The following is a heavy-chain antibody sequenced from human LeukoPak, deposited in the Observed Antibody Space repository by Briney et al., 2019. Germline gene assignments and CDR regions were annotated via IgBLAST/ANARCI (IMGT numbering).Heavy chain of an antibody. CDR2: INHSGST. J-gene: IGHJ3*02. CDR3: ASTIFGVVAYAFDI. CDR1: GGSFSGYY. V-gene: IGHV4-34*01. D-gene: IGHD3-3*01. Sequence: ETLSLTCAVYGGSFSGYYWSWIRQPPGKGLEWIGEINHSGSTNYNPSLKSRVTISVDTSKNQFSLKLSSVTAADTAVYYCASTIFGVVAYAFDIWGQGTMVTVSS.